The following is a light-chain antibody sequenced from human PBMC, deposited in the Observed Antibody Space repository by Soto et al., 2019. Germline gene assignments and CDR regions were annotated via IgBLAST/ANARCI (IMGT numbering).Light chain of an antibody. CDR1: QSVSSY. CDR3: QLRSNWLTWT. V-gene: IGKV3-11*01. J-gene: IGKJ1*01. Sequence: EIVLTQSPATLSLSPGERATLSCRASQSVSSYLAWYQQKPGQAPRLLIYDASNRATGIPARFSGSGSGTDFTLTNSSLEPEDFAVYYCQLRSNWLTWTFGQGTKVEIK. CDR2: DAS.